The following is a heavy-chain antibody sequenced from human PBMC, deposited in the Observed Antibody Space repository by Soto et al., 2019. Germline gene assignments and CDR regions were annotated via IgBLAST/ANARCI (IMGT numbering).Heavy chain of an antibody. J-gene: IGHJ4*02. D-gene: IGHD2-15*01. V-gene: IGHV4-59*01. CDR3: ARAGAATISDY. CDR1: GGSISNYY. CDR2: MYYSGST. Sequence: SETLSLSCTVSGGSISNYYWSWIRQPPGKGLEWIGYMYYSGSTNYNPSLKSRVTISVDTSKNQFSLKLSSVTAADTAVYYCARAGAATISDYWGQGTLVTVS.